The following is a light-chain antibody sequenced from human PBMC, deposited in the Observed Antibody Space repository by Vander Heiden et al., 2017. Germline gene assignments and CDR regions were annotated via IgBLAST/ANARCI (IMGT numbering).Light chain of an antibody. CDR2: DVS. Sequence: QSALTQPASVSGSPGQSITISCTGTSSDVGFYNFVSWYQHHPGKAPKLMIYDVSKRPSGVSDRFSGSKSGNTASLAISGLQAEDEADYYCSSYTSSSTYVFGTGTKVTVL. CDR1: SSDVGFYNF. V-gene: IGLV2-14*03. J-gene: IGLJ1*01. CDR3: SSYTSSSTYV.